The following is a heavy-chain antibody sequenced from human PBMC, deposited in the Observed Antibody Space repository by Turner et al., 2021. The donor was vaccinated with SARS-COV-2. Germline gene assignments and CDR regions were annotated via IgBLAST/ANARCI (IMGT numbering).Heavy chain of an antibody. CDR3: ARDDPLGGMDV. CDR2: IYSGGTP. Sequence: EVQLVETGGGLIQPGGSLSLSCAASGFTVSSNYMSWVRQAPGKGLEWVSLIYSGGTPYYAESVKGRFTVARDNSKNTLYLQMNSLRAEDTAVYYCARDDPLGGMDVWGQGTTVTVSS. CDR1: GFTVSSNY. J-gene: IGHJ6*02. V-gene: IGHV3-53*02.